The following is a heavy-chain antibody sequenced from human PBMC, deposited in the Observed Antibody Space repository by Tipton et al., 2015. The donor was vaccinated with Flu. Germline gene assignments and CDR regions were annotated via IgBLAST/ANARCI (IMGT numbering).Heavy chain of an antibody. J-gene: IGHJ3*02. CDR3: ARWAGDLNAYDI. Sequence: TLSLTCAVSGDSISSRYYWAWIRQPPGRGLEWIGNINPNGNAYHNPSLKSRVTISADRSKNRFSLRLTSVTAADTAVYYCARWAGDLNAYDIWGQGTMVTVSS. CDR2: INPNGNA. V-gene: IGHV4-38-2*01. CDR1: GDSISSRYY.